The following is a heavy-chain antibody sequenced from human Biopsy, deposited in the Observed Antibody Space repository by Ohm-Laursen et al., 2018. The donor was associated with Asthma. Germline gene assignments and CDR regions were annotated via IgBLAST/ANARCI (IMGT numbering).Heavy chain of an antibody. D-gene: IGHD6-6*01. CDR2: IFFDGSNK. J-gene: IGHJ4*02. V-gene: IGHV3-30-3*01. Sequence: RSLRLSCSATGFTFHNYVMHWVRQAPGKGLEWVAGIFFDGSNKYYADSVKGRFTISRDNSKDTLYLPVNSLRGDDTAVYYCARGKTWGRSSYFDSWGQGTLVTVSS. CDR3: ARGKTWGRSSYFDS. CDR1: GFTFHNYV.